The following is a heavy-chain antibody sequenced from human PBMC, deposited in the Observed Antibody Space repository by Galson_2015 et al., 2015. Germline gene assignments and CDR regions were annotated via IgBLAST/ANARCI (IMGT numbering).Heavy chain of an antibody. Sequence: CAISGDGVSSNSSTGNCIRQSPSRGLEWLGRTDFRSKWYNENAVSVKSRITINSDTSKNQFSLQLNSVTPEDTAVNYCIREEGDWFDPWGRETLVIVSS. CDR2: TDFRSKWYN. D-gene: IGHD3-16*01. V-gene: IGHV6-1*01. CDR1: GDGVSSNSST. J-gene: IGHJ5*02. CDR3: IREEGDWFDP.